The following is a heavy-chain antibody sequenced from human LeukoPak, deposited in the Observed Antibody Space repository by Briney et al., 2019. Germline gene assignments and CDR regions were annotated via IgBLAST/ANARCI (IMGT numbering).Heavy chain of an antibody. J-gene: IGHJ5*02. Sequence: PSETLSLTCAVYGGSFSGYYWSWIRQPPGKGLEWIGEINHSGSTNYNPSLKSRVTISVDTSKNQFSLKLSSVTAADTAVYYCARGQGGYGDYGLLDWFDPWGQGTLVTVSS. CDR1: GGSFSGYY. CDR2: INHSGST. D-gene: IGHD4-17*01. V-gene: IGHV4-34*01. CDR3: ARGQGGYGDYGLLDWFDP.